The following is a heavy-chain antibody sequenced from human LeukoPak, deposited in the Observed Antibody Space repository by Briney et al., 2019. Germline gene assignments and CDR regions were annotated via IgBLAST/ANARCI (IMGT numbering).Heavy chain of an antibody. CDR2: INSDGSST. V-gene: IGHV3-74*01. CDR3: AREEDGYGSFDY. D-gene: IGHD5-24*01. Sequence: GGSLRLSCAASGFTFSSYWVHWVRQAPGKGLAWVSRINSDGSSTSCADSVKGRFTISRDNAKNTLYLQMNSLRAEDTAVYYCAREEDGYGSFDYWGQGTLVTVSS. CDR1: GFTFSSYW. J-gene: IGHJ4*02.